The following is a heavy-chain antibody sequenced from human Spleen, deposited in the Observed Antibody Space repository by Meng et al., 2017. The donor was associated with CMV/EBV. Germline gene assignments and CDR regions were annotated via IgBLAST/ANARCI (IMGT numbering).Heavy chain of an antibody. Sequence: TVSGGSISSGGYYWSWIRQHPGKGLEWIGYIYYSGSTYYNPSLKSRVTISVDTSKNQFSLKLSSVTAADTAVYYCARGKDYYGMDVWGRGTTVTVSS. CDR2: IYYSGST. CDR3: ARGKDYYGMDV. J-gene: IGHJ6*02. V-gene: IGHV4-31*03. CDR1: GGSISSGGYY.